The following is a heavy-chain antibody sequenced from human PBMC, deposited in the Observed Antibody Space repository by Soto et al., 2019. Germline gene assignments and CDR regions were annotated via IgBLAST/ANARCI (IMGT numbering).Heavy chain of an antibody. CDR2: ITSNGGNT. Sequence: EVQLVESGGGLVQPGGSLRLSCAASGFTFSSYAMHWVRQAPGKGLEYVSAITSNGGNTDYASSVKGRFTISRDNSKNTLYLQMGNLRAEDMAVYYCARRIPFGYGMDVWGQGTTVTVSS. D-gene: IGHD2-21*01. J-gene: IGHJ6*02. CDR3: ARRIPFGYGMDV. V-gene: IGHV3-64*01. CDR1: GFTFSSYA.